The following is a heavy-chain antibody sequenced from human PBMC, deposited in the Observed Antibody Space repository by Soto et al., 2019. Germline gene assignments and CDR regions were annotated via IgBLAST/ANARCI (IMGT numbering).Heavy chain of an antibody. CDR1: GYTFASYG. CDR2: ISAYNGNT. V-gene: IGHV1-18*01. CDR3: ARGPNPYYFDY. J-gene: IGHJ4*02. Sequence: ASVKVSCKASGYTFASYGRSWVRQAPGQGLERMGRISAYNGNTNYAQKLKGRVTMTTDTSTSTAYMELRSLSSDDTAVYYGARGPNPYYFDYWGQGTLVTVSS. D-gene: IGHD2-8*01.